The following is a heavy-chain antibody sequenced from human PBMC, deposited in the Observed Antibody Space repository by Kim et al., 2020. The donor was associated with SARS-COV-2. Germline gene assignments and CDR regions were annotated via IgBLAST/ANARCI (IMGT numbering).Heavy chain of an antibody. CDR3: AIIGSSWPDRPYYYYYYYMDV. CDR1: GFTFGDYA. D-gene: IGHD6-13*01. J-gene: IGHJ6*03. Sequence: GGSLRLSCAASGFTFGDYAMHWVRQAPGKGLEWVSGISWNSGSIGYADSVKGRFTISRDNAKNSLYLQMNSLRAEDTALYYCAIIGSSWPDRPYYYYYYYMDVWGKGTTVTVSS. V-gene: IGHV3-9*01. CDR2: ISWNSGSI.